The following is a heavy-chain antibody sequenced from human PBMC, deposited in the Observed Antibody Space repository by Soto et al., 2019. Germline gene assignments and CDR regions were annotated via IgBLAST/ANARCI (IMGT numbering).Heavy chain of an antibody. D-gene: IGHD2-2*01. V-gene: IGHV3-23*01. J-gene: IGHJ4*02. Sequence: PGGSLRLSCAASGFTFSSYAMSWVRQAPGKGLEWVSAISGSGGSTYYADSVKGRFTISRDNSKNTPYLQMNSLRAEDTAVYYCAKSYFFVVVPAAMYYWGQGTLVTVSS. CDR1: GFTFSSYA. CDR3: AKSYFFVVVPAAMYY. CDR2: ISGSGGST.